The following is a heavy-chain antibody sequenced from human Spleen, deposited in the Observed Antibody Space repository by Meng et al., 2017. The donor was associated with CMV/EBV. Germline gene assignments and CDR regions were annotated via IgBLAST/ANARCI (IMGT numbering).Heavy chain of an antibody. Sequence: SETLSLTCTVSGGSISSSSYYWGWVRQPPGKGLEWIGSIYYSGTIYHNPSLKTRVTVSVDTSKNHFSLRLSSVTAADTSVYYCARGPYSSSIWIGYWGQGTLVTVSS. J-gene: IGHJ4*02. CDR3: ARGPYSSSIWIGY. CDR1: GGSISSSSYY. D-gene: IGHD6-19*01. V-gene: IGHV4-39*02. CDR2: IYYSGTI.